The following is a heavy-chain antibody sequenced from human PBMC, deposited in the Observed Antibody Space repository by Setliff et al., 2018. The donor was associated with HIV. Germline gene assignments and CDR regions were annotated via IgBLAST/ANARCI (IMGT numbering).Heavy chain of an antibody. D-gene: IGHD5-12*01. J-gene: IGHJ4*03. CDR1: GGSVSDTSYY. CDR3: ARLGDSGYDFRGYFDY. V-gene: IGHV4-39*01. CDR2: VYYSGGT. Sequence: KTSETLSLTCTVSGGSVSDTSYYWGWIRQPPGKGLEWLANVYYSGGTYYNPSLNSRVTISVDTSRNQFSIKLTSVTAADTALYFCARLGDSGYDFRGYFDYWGQGKLVTVSS.